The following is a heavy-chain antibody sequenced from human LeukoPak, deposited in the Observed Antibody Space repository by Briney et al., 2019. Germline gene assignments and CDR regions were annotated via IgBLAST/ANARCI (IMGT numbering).Heavy chain of an antibody. Sequence: TGGPLRLSCAASGLRLSSYWMSWVRQAPGKGLEWVANINQGGNTVNYVDSVKGRVSISRDNANNALFLQMHSLRFEDTAIYYCATTFPYCGDGTCKLWGQGAQITVSS. J-gene: IGHJ4*02. CDR1: GLRLSSYW. CDR2: INQGGNTV. CDR3: ATTFPYCGDGTCKL. D-gene: IGHD2-15*01. V-gene: IGHV3-7*01.